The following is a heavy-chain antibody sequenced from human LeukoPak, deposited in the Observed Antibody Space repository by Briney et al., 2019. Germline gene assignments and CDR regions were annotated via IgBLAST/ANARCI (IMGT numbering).Heavy chain of an antibody. CDR2: ISGSGGST. CDR1: GFTFSSYA. CDR3: AKLGIVVVVAATTWFDS. D-gene: IGHD2-15*01. V-gene: IGHV3-23*01. Sequence: PGGSLRLSCAASGFTFSSYAMSWVRQAPGKGLEWVSAISGSGGSTYYADSVKVRFTISRDNSKNTLYLQMNSLRAEDTAVYYCAKLGIVVVVAATTWFDSWGQGTLVTVSS. J-gene: IGHJ5*01.